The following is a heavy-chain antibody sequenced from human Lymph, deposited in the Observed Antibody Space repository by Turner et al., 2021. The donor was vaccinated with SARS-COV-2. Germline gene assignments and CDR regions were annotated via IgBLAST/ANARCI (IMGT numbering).Heavy chain of an antibody. V-gene: IGHV4-4*02. Sequence: QVQLQESGAGLVKSSGTLSLTCAVSGGSISSSNWWSWVRQPPGKGLEWIGEIYHSGNANYNPSLKSRVTISVDKSKNQFSLKLSSVTAADTAVYYCATKYCSGGSCSYFDYWGQGTLVTVSS. CDR1: GGSISSSNW. CDR2: IYHSGNA. D-gene: IGHD2-15*01. CDR3: ATKYCSGGSCSYFDY. J-gene: IGHJ4*02.